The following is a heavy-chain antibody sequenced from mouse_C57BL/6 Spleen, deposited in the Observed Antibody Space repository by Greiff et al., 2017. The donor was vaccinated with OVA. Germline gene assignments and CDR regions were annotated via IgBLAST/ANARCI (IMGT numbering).Heavy chain of an antibody. CDR3: ARRGTTGGAWFAY. CDR1: GYTFTGYW. V-gene: IGHV1-9*01. D-gene: IGHD1-1*01. CDR2: ILPGSGST. Sequence: QVQLKQSGAELMKPGASVKLSCKATGYTFTGYWIEWVKQRPGHGLEWIGEILPGSGSTNYNEKFKGKATFTADTSSNTAYMQLSSLTTEDSAIYDCARRGTTGGAWFAYWGQGTLVTVSA. J-gene: IGHJ3*01.